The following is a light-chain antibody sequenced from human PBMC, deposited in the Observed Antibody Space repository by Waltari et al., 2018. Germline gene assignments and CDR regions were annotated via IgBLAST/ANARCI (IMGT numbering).Light chain of an antibody. CDR3: QVWDSSRDHGV. V-gene: IGLV3-21*04. CDR1: NIGRKP. CDR2: YDS. J-gene: IGLJ1*01. Sequence: SYMLTQPPSVSVAPGETARITCGGNNIGRKPVHWYQQKPGQTPVVVISYDSDRPSGIPERFSGSNSGNTATLTISRVEAGDEADDYCQVWDSSRDHGVFGTGTKVTVL.